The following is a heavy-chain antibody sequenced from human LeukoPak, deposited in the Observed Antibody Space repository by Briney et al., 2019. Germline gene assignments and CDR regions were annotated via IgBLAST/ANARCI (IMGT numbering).Heavy chain of an antibody. J-gene: IGHJ4*02. Sequence: PGGSLRLSCAASGFTFSSYAMSWVRQAPGKGLEWVSAISGSGGSTYYADSVKGRFTISRDNSKNTLYLQMNSLRAEDTAVYYCAKSLVVVPAASPDYWGQGTLVTVSS. D-gene: IGHD2-2*01. CDR1: GFTFSSYA. V-gene: IGHV3-23*01. CDR2: ISGSGGST. CDR3: AKSLVVVPAASPDY.